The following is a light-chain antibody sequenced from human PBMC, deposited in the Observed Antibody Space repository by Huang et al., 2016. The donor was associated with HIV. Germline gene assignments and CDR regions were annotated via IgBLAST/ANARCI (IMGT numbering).Light chain of an antibody. CDR1: QDINNY. J-gene: IGKJ2*01. Sequence: DIQMTQSPSSLSASVGDRVTITCQASQDINNYLNWYQQKPGKAAKLLSYDASNLETGVPSRFSGTGAGTDFAFTISSLQPEDIATYYCQQYDNLPYTFGQGTKLDNK. CDR3: QQYDNLPYT. CDR2: DAS. V-gene: IGKV1-33*01.